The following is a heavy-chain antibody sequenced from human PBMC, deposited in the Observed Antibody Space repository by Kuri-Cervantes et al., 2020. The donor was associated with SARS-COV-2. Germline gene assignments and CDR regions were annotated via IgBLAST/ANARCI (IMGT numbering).Heavy chain of an antibody. J-gene: IGHJ6*02. D-gene: IGHD1-26*01. V-gene: IGHV4-59*08. CDR3: ARSNIVGASGGMDV. Sequence: SETLSLTCTVSGGSISSYYWSWIRQPPGKGLEWIGYIYYSGSTNYNPSLKGRVTISVDTSKNQFSLKLSSVTAADTAVYYCARSNIVGASGGMDVWGQGTTVTV. CDR1: GGSISSYY. CDR2: IYYSGST.